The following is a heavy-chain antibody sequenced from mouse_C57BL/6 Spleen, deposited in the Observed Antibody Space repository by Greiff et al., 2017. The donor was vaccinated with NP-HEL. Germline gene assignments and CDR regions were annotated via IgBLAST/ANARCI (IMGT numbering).Heavy chain of an antibody. Sequence: EVKVVESGGGLVKPGGSLKLSCAASGFTFSSYAMSWVRQTPEKRLEWVATISDGGSYTYYPDNVKGRFTISRDNAKNNLYLQMSHLKSEDTAMYYCARSITTVVAEGWYFDVWGTGTTVTVSS. CDR2: ISDGGSYT. J-gene: IGHJ1*03. CDR3: ARSITTVVAEGWYFDV. V-gene: IGHV5-4*03. CDR1: GFTFSSYA. D-gene: IGHD1-1*01.